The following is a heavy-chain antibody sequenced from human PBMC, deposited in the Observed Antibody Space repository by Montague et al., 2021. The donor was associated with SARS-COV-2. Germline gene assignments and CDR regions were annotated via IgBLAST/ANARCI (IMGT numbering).Heavy chain of an antibody. Sequence: TLSLTCTVSGGSISSGGYYWSWIRQHPGKGLEWIGYIYYSGSTYYNPSLKSRVTISVDTSKNQFSLKLSSVTAADTAVYYCARLRSSSNWYFDLWGRGTLGTVSS. D-gene: IGHD6-6*01. CDR3: ARLRSSSNWYFDL. V-gene: IGHV4-31*03. J-gene: IGHJ2*01. CDR2: IYYSGST. CDR1: GGSISSGGYY.